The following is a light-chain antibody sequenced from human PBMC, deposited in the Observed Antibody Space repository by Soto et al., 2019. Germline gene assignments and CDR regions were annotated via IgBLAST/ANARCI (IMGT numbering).Light chain of an antibody. V-gene: IGLV2-14*01. Sequence: QSALTQPASVSGSPGQSITISCTGTSSDVGGYNYVSWYQQHPGKAPKLMIYEVSNRPSGISNRFSGSKSGNTASLTISGRQAEDEADYCCSSYTSSSTVFGRGTKLTVL. CDR2: EVS. CDR1: SSDVGGYNY. J-gene: IGLJ3*02. CDR3: SSYTSSSTV.